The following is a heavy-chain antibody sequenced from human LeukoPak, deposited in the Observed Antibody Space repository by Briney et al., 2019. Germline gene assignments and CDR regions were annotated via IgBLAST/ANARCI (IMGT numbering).Heavy chain of an antibody. Sequence: QPGGPLRLSCAASGFTFSSYAMSWVRQAPGKGLEWVSAISGSGGSTYYADSVKGRFTISRDNSKNTLYLQMNSLRAEDTAVYYCAKDQNYDILTGYYPPHFVYWGQGTLVTVSS. V-gene: IGHV3-23*01. D-gene: IGHD3-9*01. CDR1: GFTFSSYA. CDR3: AKDQNYDILTGYYPPHFVY. CDR2: ISGSGGST. J-gene: IGHJ4*02.